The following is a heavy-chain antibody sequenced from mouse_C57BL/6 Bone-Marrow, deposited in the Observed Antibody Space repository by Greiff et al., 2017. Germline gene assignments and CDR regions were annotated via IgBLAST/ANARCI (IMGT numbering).Heavy chain of an antibody. Sequence: QVQLQQPGAELVKPGASVKMSCKASGYTFTSYWITWVKQRPGQGLEWIGDIYPGSGSTNYNEKFKSKATLTVDTSSSTAYMQLSSLTSEDSAVYYCARRDYYGSSYGYFDVWGTGTTVTVSS. D-gene: IGHD1-1*01. CDR3: ARRDYYGSSYGYFDV. CDR2: IYPGSGST. CDR1: GYTFTSYW. J-gene: IGHJ1*03. V-gene: IGHV1-55*01.